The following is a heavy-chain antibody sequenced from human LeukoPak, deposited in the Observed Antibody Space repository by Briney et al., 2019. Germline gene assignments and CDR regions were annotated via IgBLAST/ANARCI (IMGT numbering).Heavy chain of an antibody. Sequence: GGSLRLSCEASGFTFSSYWMNWVRQVPGKGLEWVASVKPDGSVNFYVDSVEGRFTISRDNARYSLFLQMNSLRVEDTAVYYCVRENQLRCWGQGTLVSVSS. CDR2: VKPDGSVN. D-gene: IGHD5-12*01. CDR3: VRENQLRC. V-gene: IGHV3-7*01. CDR1: GFTFSSYW. J-gene: IGHJ4*02.